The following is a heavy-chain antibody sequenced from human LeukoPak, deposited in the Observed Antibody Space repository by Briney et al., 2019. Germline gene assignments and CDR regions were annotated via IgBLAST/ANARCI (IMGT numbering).Heavy chain of an antibody. Sequence: GGSLRLSCAASGFTFSSYWMSWVRQAPGKGLEWVASIKQDGSEKYYVDSVKGRFTISRDNAKNSLYLQMNSLRAEDTAVYYCARGTIAAAGYYYFDYWGQGTQVTVSS. J-gene: IGHJ4*02. CDR2: IKQDGSEK. V-gene: IGHV3-7*04. CDR1: GFTFSSYW. CDR3: ARGTIAAAGYYYFDY. D-gene: IGHD6-13*01.